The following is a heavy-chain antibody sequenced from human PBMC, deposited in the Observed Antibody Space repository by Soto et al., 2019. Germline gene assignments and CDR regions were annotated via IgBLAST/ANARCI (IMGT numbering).Heavy chain of an antibody. CDR1: GGSLSTSSYY. CDR3: ARLGSSGSYYNPLYWFDP. CDR2: IYYSGSA. Sequence: PSETLSLTCTVSGGSLSTSSYYWGWIRQPPGKGLEWIGSIYYSGSAYYNPSLQSRVTISVDTSKNQFSLKASDTAMYYCARLGSSGSYYNPLYWFDPWGQGTLVTVSS. D-gene: IGHD3-10*01. V-gene: IGHV4-39*07. J-gene: IGHJ5*02.